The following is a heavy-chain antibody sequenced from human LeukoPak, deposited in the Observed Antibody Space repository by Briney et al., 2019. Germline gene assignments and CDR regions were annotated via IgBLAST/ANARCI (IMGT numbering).Heavy chain of an antibody. CDR1: GYSFTSYW. Sequence: GESLKISCKGSGYSFTSYWIGWVRQMPGQGLEWMGIVYPAGSQTIYSPSFQGQVTISVDRSTRTAYLQWNTLKASDTAMYYYARRNYHSVWFDPWGQGTLVTVSS. CDR3: ARRNYHSVWFDP. V-gene: IGHV5-51*01. D-gene: IGHD1-7*01. CDR2: VYPAGSQT. J-gene: IGHJ5*02.